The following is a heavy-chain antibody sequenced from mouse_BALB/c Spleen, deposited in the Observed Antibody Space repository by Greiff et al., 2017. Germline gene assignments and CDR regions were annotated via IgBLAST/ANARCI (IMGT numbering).Heavy chain of an antibody. CDR1: GYTFTDYY. J-gene: IGHJ4*01. Sequence: QVQLQQSGAELVRPGASVKLSCKASGYTFTDYYINWVKQRPGQGLEWIGEIYPGSGNTYYNEKFKGKATLTADKSSSTAYMQLSSLTSEDSAVYFCARGDVDYWGQGTSVTVSS. CDR3: ARGDVDY. CDR2: IYPGSGNT. V-gene: IGHV1-77*01.